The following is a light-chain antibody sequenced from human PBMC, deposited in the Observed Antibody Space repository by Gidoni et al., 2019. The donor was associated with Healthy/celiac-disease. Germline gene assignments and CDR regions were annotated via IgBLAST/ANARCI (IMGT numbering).Light chain of an antibody. Sequence: QSALTQPASESGSPGQSIPISCTGTSSDVGSYNLVSWYQQHPGKAPKPMIYEGSKRPSGVSNRFSGSKSGNTASLTISGLQAEDEADYYCCSYAGSSTVVFGGGTKLTVL. CDR2: EGS. J-gene: IGLJ2*01. V-gene: IGLV2-23*01. CDR1: SSDVGSYNL. CDR3: CSYAGSSTVV.